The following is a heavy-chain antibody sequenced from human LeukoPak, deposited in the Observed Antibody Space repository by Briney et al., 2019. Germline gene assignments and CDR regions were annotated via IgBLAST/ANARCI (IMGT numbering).Heavy chain of an antibody. J-gene: IGHJ6*03. V-gene: IGHV4-34*01. Sequence: SETLSLTCAVYGGSFSGYYWSWICQPPGKGLEWIGEINHSGSTNYNPSLKSRVTISVDTSKNQFSLKLSSVTAADTAVYYCARGKTYYYGSGSYYNRLPYYYMDVWGKGTTVTVSS. CDR1: GGSFSGYY. CDR3: ARGKTYYYGSGSYYNRLPYYYMDV. CDR2: INHSGST. D-gene: IGHD3-10*01.